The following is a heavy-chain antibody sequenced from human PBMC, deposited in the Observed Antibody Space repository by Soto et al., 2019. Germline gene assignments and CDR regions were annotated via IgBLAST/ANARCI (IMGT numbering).Heavy chain of an antibody. CDR1: GYTFTSYG. Sequence: ASVKVSCKASGYTFTSYGISWVRQAPGQGLEWMGWISAYNGNTNYAQKLQGRVTMTTDTSTSTAYMELRSLRSDDTAVYYCARDTELRDFWSGYSALNWLDPWGQGTLVNVSS. CDR3: ARDTELRDFWSGYSALNWLDP. J-gene: IGHJ5*02. V-gene: IGHV1-18*01. D-gene: IGHD3-3*01. CDR2: ISAYNGNT.